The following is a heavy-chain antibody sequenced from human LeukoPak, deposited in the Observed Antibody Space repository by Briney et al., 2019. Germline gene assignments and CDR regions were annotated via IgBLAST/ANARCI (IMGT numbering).Heavy chain of an antibody. CDR1: GFTFSSYA. CDR2: ISYDGSNK. Sequence: GGSLRLSCAASGFTFSSYAMHWVRQAPGKGLEWVAVISYDGSNKYYADSVKGRFTISRDNSKHTLYLQMNSLRAEDTAVYYCAREGCSGGSCYDFDFYYFDYWGQGTLVTVSS. CDR3: AREGCSGGSCYDFDFYYFDY. D-gene: IGHD2-15*01. J-gene: IGHJ4*02. V-gene: IGHV3-30*04.